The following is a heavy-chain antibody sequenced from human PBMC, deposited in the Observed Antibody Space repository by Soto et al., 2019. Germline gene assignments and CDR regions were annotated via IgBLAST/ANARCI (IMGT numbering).Heavy chain of an antibody. D-gene: IGHD2-2*01. J-gene: IGHJ5*02. CDR1: GDSISGGASF. V-gene: IGHV4-31*03. CDR2: VYYSGRS. CDR3: AKLSCTSSTCYFPGWFDP. Sequence: SETLSLTCTVSGDSISGGASFWSWIRQPPGKGLEWIANVYYSGRSYYNPSLKSRLTISVDTTKNQFSLQLKSMTAADTAVYYCAKLSCTSSTCYFPGWFDPWGQGTLVTVSS.